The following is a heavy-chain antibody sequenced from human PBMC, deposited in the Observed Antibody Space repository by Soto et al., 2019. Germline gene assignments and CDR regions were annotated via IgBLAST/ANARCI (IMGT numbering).Heavy chain of an antibody. CDR2: ISAYNGNT. CDR1: GYTFTSYG. D-gene: IGHD3-10*01. V-gene: IGHV1-18*01. CDR3: ARDPFVTMVWVVMDYYCGMDV. J-gene: IGHJ6*02. Sequence: ASVRVSCKASGYTFTSYGISWVRQAPGQGLEWMGWISAYNGNTNYAQQLQGRVTMTTDTSTSPAYMELRSLRSDDTAVYYCARDPFVTMVWVVMDYYCGMDVSCQG.